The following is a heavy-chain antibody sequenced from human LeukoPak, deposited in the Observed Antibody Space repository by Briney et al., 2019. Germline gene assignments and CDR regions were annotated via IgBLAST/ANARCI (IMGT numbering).Heavy chain of an antibody. J-gene: IGHJ4*02. CDR3: ARVNINNWHSCDY. V-gene: IGHV4-4*02. CDR2: IYHSGSP. D-gene: IGHD1-1*01. Sequence: SETLSLTCAVSGGSISGNNWWGWVRQPPGKGLEWIGEIYHSGSPNYNPSLKSRVTISVDKSRNHFSLNLSSVTAADTAVYYCARVNINNWHSCDYWGQGTLVTVSS. CDR1: GGSISGNNW.